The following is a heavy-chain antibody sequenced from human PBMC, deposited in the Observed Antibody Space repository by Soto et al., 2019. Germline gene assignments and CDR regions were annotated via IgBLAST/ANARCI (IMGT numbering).Heavy chain of an antibody. J-gene: IGHJ3*02. D-gene: IGHD4-17*01. V-gene: IGHV1-18*01. CDR3: ARDRVYGDYVKDAFDI. CDR1: GYTFTSYG. CDR2: ISAYNGNT. Sequence: GASVKVSCKASGYTFTSYGISWVRQAPGQGLEWMGWISAYNGNTNYAQKLQGRVTMTTDTSTSTAYMELRSLRSDDTAVYYCARDRVYGDYVKDAFDIRAQGTMVTVSS.